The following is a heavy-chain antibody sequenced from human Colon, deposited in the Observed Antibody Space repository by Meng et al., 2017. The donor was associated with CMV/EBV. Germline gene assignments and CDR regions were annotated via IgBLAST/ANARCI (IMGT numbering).Heavy chain of an antibody. V-gene: IGHV3-7*03. CDR1: GFTFSSYW. CDR2: IKQDGSEK. J-gene: IGHJ4*02. D-gene: IGHD3-10*01. CDR3: ARFGFGELFPDFDY. Sequence: GESLKISCAASGFTFSSYWMSWVRQAPGKGLEWVANIKQDGSEKYYVDSVKGRFTISRDNAKNSLYLQMNSLRAEDTAVYYCARFGFGELFPDFDYWGQGTLVTVSS.